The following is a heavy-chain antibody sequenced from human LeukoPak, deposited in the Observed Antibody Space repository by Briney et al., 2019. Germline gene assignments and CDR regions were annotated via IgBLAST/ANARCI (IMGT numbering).Heavy chain of an antibody. V-gene: IGHV3-48*03. CDR2: ISVSGSPI. CDR1: GFTFSRYE. J-gene: IGHJ4*02. CDR3: ARGGFVFDN. Sequence: PGRSLRLSCAASGFTFSRYEMNWVRQAPGKGLEWISYISVSGSPIYYADSVKGRLTISRDNAKNSLYLQMNSLRVEDTAVYYCARGGFVFDNWGQGALVTVSS. D-gene: IGHD3-3*01.